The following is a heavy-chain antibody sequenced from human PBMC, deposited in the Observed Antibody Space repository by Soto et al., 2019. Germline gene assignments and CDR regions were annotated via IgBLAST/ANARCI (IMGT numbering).Heavy chain of an antibody. CDR2: IYWNDEK. V-gene: IGHV2-5*01. J-gene: IGHJ4*02. CDR1: GFSLSTSGVS. D-gene: IGHD2-8*01. CDR3: AHRRDIILMVTPSRGYYFDY. Sequence: QITLKESGPALVKPTQTLRLTCTFSGFSLSTSGVSVGWIRQPPGKALEWLTLIYWNDEKRFSPSLKNRLTITKDTSKNQVVLTMTNMDPVDTATYYCAHRRDIILMVTPSRGYYFDYWGQGTLVTVSS.